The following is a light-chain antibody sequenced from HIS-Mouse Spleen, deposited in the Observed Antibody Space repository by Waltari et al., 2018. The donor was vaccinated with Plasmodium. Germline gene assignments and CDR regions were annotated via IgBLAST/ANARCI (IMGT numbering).Light chain of an antibody. J-gene: IGLJ3*02. CDR2: EDS. CDR3: YSTDSSGNHRV. CDR1: ALPKKY. V-gene: IGLV3-10*01. Sequence: SYELTQPPSVSVSPGQTARITCSGDALPKKYAYWYHQNSGQAPVLVIYEDSKRPSGIPERFSGSSSGTMATLTISGAQVEDEADYYCYSTDSSGNHRVFGGGTKLTVL.